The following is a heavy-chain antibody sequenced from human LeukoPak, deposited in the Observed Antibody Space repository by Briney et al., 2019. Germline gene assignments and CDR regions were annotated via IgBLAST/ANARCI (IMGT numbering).Heavy chain of an antibody. D-gene: IGHD1-20*01. CDR3: ARDRITGTTRGLGMLGY. CDR1: GYTFTSYG. CDR2: ISAYNGNT. Sequence: GASVKVSCKASGYTFTSYGISWVRQAPGQGLEWMGWISAYNGNTNYAQKLQGRVTMTTDTSTSTAYMELRSLRSDDTAVYYCARDRITGTTRGLGMLGYWGQGTLVTVSS. J-gene: IGHJ4*02. V-gene: IGHV1-18*01.